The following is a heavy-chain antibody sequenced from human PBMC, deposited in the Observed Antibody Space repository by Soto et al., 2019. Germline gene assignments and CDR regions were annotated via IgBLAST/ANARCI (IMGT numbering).Heavy chain of an antibody. J-gene: IGHJ6*02. CDR2: INTDGGTR. V-gene: IGHV3-74*01. Sequence: GGSLRLSCTASGFTFSSYWMHWVRQAPGKGLAWVSRINTDGGTRSYAGSVTGRFTISRDNAKNTLFLQMNSLGAEDTAVYYCARGTIGGSRYYSMDDWGQGTTVTVSS. CDR1: GFTFSSYW. CDR3: ARGTIGGSRYYSMDD. D-gene: IGHD1-26*01.